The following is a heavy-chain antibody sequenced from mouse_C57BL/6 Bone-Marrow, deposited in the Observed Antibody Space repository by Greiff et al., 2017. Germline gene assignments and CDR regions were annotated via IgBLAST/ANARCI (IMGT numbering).Heavy chain of an antibody. CDR2: ISSGSSTI. D-gene: IGHD2-4*01. J-gene: IGHJ2*01. V-gene: IGHV5-17*01. CDR3: ARQDYDYDDGAYYFDY. CDR1: GFTFSDYG. Sequence: EVKLVESGGGLVKPGGSLKLSCAASGFTFSDYGMHWVRQAPEKGLEWVAYISSGSSTIYYADTVKGRFTISRDNAKNTLFLQMTSRRSEDTAMYYCARQDYDYDDGAYYFDYWGQGTTLTVSS.